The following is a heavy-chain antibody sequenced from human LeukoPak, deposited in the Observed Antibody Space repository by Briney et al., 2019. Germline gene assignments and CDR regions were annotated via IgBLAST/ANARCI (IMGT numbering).Heavy chain of an antibody. CDR2: IWYDGSNK. D-gene: IGHD2-2*01. V-gene: IGHV3-33*01. CDR3: ARDTYCSSTSCYGGNWFDP. J-gene: IGHJ5*02. Sequence: PGGSLRLSCAASGFTFSSYGKHWVRQAPGKGLEWVAVIWYDGSNKYYADSVKGRFTISRDNSKNTLYLQMNSLRAEDTAVYYCARDTYCSSTSCYGGNWFDPWGQGTLVTVPS. CDR1: GFTFSSYG.